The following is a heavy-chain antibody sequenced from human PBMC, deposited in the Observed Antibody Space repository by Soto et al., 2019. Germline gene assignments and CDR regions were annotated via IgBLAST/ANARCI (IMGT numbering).Heavy chain of an antibody. D-gene: IGHD3-22*01. J-gene: IGHJ3*02. CDR1: GYTFTSYG. Sequence: ASVKVSCKASGYTFTSYGISWVRQAPGQGLEWMGWISAYNGNTNYAQKLQGRVTMTTDTSTSTAYMELRSLRSDDTAVYYCARVLFPLVSKGSSSSGYNDAFDIWGQGTMVTVSS. CDR2: ISAYNGNT. V-gene: IGHV1-18*01. CDR3: ARVLFPLVSKGSSSSGYNDAFDI.